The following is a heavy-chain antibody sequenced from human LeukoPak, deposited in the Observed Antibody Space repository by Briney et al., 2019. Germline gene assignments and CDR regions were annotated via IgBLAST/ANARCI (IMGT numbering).Heavy chain of an antibody. CDR1: GYTFTGYY. V-gene: IGHV1-8*02. CDR3: ARDEDIVVVIAALRQREMGGFDP. D-gene: IGHD2-15*01. CDR2: MNPKSGNT. J-gene: IGHJ5*02. Sequence: ASVKVSCKASGYTFTGYYMHWVRQATGQGPEWMGWMNPKSGNTGYAQKFQGRVTMTRNTSISTACMELSSLRSDDTAVYYCARDEDIVVVIAALRQREMGGFDPWGQGTLVTVSS.